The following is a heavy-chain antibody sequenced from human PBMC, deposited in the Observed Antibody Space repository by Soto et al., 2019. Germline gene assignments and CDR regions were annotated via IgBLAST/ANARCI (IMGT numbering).Heavy chain of an antibody. J-gene: IGHJ6*02. CDR1: GFTLSSYA. V-gene: IGHV3-23*01. CDR2: LSGRGDST. Sequence: PGGSLRLSCVVSGFTLSSYAMNWVRQAPGKGLEWVSALSGRGDSTNYADSVKGRFTISRDNSKNTLFLQMNSLRAEDTAVYYCAKDYYGMDVWGQGTTVTV. CDR3: AKDYYGMDV.